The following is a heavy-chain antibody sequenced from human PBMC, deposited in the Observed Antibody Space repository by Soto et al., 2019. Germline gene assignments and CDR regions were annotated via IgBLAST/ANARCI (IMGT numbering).Heavy chain of an antibody. V-gene: IGHV4-34*01. D-gene: IGHD3-10*01. CDR2: INHSGST. CDR3: ARAGGHAADI. CDR1: GGSFSGYY. J-gene: IGHJ3*02. Sequence: QVQLQQWGAGLLKPSETLSLTCAVYGGSFSGYYWSWIRQPPGKGLEWIGEINHSGSTNYNPSLKSRVTLSVATSKNQFSLKLSSGTAADTAVYYCARAGGHAADIWGQGTMVTVSS.